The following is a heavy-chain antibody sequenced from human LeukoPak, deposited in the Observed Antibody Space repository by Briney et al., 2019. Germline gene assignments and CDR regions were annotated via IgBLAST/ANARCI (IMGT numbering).Heavy chain of an antibody. Sequence: SETLCLTCTVSGGSFSSGRNNWSWIPQPAGQGLEWIGRIYTSGSTNSNPSLKSRVTISPDTSENHFSLKLSSVTAADTAVYYCARVTTGGYYNYWGQGTLVTVSS. D-gene: IGHD3-22*01. CDR3: ARVTTGGYYNY. J-gene: IGHJ4*02. V-gene: IGHV4-61*02. CDR1: GGSFSSGRNN. CDR2: IYTSGST.